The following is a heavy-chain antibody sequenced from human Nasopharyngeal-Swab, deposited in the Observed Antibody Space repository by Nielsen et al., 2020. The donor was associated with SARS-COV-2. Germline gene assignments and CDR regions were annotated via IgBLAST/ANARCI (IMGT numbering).Heavy chain of an antibody. CDR1: GFTFSNYA. V-gene: IGHV3-64D*06. J-gene: IGHJ4*02. CDR3: VKDSSGYEFDS. D-gene: IGHD3-22*01. CDR2: ISSTGGNT. Sequence: GESLKISCSASGFTFSNYAMHWVRQAPGKGLEYVSAISSTGGNTYYTDSVKGRFTISRDNSKNTLYLQMGSLRVEDTAVYYCVKDSSGYEFDSWGQGTPVTVSS.